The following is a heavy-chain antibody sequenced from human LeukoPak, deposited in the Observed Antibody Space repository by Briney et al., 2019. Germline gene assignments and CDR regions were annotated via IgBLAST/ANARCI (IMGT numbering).Heavy chain of an antibody. D-gene: IGHD3-22*01. CDR1: GGSISSYY. V-gene: IGHV4-4*07. CDR3: AREEYYYDSSGYLFDY. Sequence: SETLSLTCTVSGGSISSYYWSWIRQPAGKGLEWIGRIYTSGSTNYNPSLKSRVTMSVDTSKNQFSLKLSSVTAADTAVYYCAREEYYYDSSGYLFDYWGQGTLVTVSS. CDR2: IYTSGST. J-gene: IGHJ4*02.